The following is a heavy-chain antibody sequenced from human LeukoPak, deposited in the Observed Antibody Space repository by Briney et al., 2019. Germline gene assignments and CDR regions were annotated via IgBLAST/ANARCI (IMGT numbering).Heavy chain of an antibody. D-gene: IGHD3-22*01. J-gene: IGHJ4*02. CDR1: GGSISSYY. CDR2: IYTSGSS. CDR3: ARDQYYYDSSGYLFDY. Sequence: SETLSLTCTVSGGSISSYYWSWIRQPAGKGLEWIGRIYTSGSSNYNPSLKSRITMSVDTSKNQFSLKLSSVTAADTAVYYCARDQYYYDSSGYLFDYGGQGTLVTVSS. V-gene: IGHV4-4*07.